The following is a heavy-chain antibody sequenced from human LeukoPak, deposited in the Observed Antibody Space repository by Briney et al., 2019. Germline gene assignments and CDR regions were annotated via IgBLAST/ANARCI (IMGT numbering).Heavy chain of an antibody. Sequence: GGSLRLSCAASGFTFSSYAMSWVRQAPGKGLEWVSVIYSGGSTYYADSVKGRFTISRDSSKNTLYLQMNSLRAEDTAVYYCARGPHYSGNYGGKFDYWGQGTLVTVSS. CDR3: ARGPHYSGNYGGKFDY. CDR1: GFTFSSYA. CDR2: IYSGGST. J-gene: IGHJ4*02. V-gene: IGHV3-53*01. D-gene: IGHD4-23*01.